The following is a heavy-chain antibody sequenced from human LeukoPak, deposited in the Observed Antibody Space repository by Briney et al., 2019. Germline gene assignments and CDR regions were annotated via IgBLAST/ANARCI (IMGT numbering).Heavy chain of an antibody. V-gene: IGHV4-4*07. Sequence: SETLSLTCTVSGGSISSDYWNWIRQPAGKGLEWIGRIQSSGSTNYNPSLKSRVTISVDTSKNQFSLKLSSVTAADTAVYYCAGLSDSSGYYYDGVDYWGQGTLVTVSS. D-gene: IGHD3-22*01. J-gene: IGHJ4*02. CDR1: GGSISSDY. CDR2: IQSSGST. CDR3: AGLSDSSGYYYDGVDY.